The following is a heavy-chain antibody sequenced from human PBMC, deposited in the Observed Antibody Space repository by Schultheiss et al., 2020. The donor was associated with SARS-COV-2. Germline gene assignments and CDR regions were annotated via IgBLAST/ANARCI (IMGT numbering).Heavy chain of an antibody. CDR1: GFTCSTYA. CDR3: ARGGGYGRHDV. Sequence: GGSLRLSCAASGFTCSTYAMSWVRQAPGKGLEWVSYISSSSSYTNYADSVKGRFTISRDNAKNSLYLQMNSLRDDDTAVYYCARGGGYGRHDVWGQGTLVTVSS. V-gene: IGHV3-11*03. D-gene: IGHD5-12*01. J-gene: IGHJ4*02. CDR2: ISSSSSYT.